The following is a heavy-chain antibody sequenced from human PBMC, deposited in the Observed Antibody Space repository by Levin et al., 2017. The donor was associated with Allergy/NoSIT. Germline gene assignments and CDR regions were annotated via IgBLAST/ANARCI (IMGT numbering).Heavy chain of an antibody. D-gene: IGHD1-20*01. Sequence: GGSLRLSCAASGFTFSDYYMTWIRQAPGKGLEWVSYISRSGSAIYYADSVQGRFTISRDNAKNSLFLQMNSLRAEDTAVYYCAREPTEYRGGITGTNFDYWGQGTLVTVSS. V-gene: IGHV3-11*01. CDR2: ISRSGSAI. J-gene: IGHJ4*02. CDR1: GFTFSDYY. CDR3: AREPTEYRGGITGTNFDY.